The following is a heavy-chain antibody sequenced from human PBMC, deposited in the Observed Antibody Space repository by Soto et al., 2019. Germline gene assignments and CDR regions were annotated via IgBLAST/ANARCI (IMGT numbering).Heavy chain of an antibody. CDR1: GYTFTSYG. V-gene: IGHV1-18*01. D-gene: IGHD2-2*01. J-gene: IGHJ6*02. CDR2: ISAYNGNT. Sequence: ASVKVSCKASGYTFTSYGISWVRQAPGQGLEWMGWISAYNGNTNYAQKLQGRVTMTTDTSTSTAYMELRSLRSDDTAVYCCAKDIVVVPAAFYYYYGMDVWGQGTTVTVS. CDR3: AKDIVVVPAAFYYYYGMDV.